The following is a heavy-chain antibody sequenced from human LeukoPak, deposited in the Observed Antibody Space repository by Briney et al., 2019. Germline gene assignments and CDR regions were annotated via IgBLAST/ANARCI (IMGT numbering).Heavy chain of an antibody. V-gene: IGHV3-21*01. J-gene: IGHJ4*02. Sequence: PGGPLRLSCAASGFTFSSYSMNWVRQAPGKGLEWVSSISSSSSYIYYAAQVKGRFTISRDNAKTSLYLQMNSRRAEVTAVYYCARDGTIVDYGGQGTLVTVSS. CDR2: ISSSSSYI. CDR1: GFTFSSYS. D-gene: IGHD1-7*01. CDR3: ARDGTIVDY.